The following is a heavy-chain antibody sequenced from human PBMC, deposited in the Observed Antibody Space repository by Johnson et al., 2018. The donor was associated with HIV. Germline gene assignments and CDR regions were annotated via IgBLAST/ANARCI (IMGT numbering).Heavy chain of an antibody. CDR1: GFTFDDYG. J-gene: IGHJ3*02. CDR3: ARAVGAGGI. D-gene: IGHD1-26*01. V-gene: IGHV3-15*05. CDR2: IKSKTDGGTT. Sequence: VQLVESGGGVVRPGGSLRLSCAASGFTFDDYGMSWVRQAPGKGLEWVGRIKSKTDGGTTDYAAPVKGRFTISRDDSKNTLYLQMNSLRAEDTAVYYCARAVGAGGIWGQGTIVTVSS.